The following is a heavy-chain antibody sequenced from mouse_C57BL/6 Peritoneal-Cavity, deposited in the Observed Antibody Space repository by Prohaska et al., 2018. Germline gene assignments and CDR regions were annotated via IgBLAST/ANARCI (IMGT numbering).Heavy chain of an antibody. J-gene: IGHJ2*01. V-gene: IGHV1-4*01. CDR1: GYTFTSYP. CDR2: INPSRGYT. D-gene: IGHD1-1*01. CDR3: ARSDITTVVADY. Sequence: MSCKASGYTFTSYPMHLVKQRPGPGLEWIGYINPSRGYTKYNQKFKDKDTLTADKSSSTAYMQLSSLTSEDSAVYYCARSDITTVVADYWGQGTTLTVSS.